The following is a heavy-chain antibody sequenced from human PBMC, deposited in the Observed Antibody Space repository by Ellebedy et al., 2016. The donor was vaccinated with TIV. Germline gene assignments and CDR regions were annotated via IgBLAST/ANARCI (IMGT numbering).Heavy chain of an antibody. CDR1: EFSLSTSGVG. CDR3: AHTDFFDGSGVSHDAFDI. CDR2: IYRDGDK. D-gene: IGHD3-22*01. J-gene: IGHJ3*02. V-gene: IGHV2-5*02. Sequence: SGPTLVKPTQTLTLTCSLSEFSLSTSGVGVGWIRQPPGKALEWLALIYRDGDKRYSPSLKSRLTITKDTSKNQVVLTLTDMDPVDTATYFCAHTDFFDGSGVSHDAFDIWGQGTTVTVSS.